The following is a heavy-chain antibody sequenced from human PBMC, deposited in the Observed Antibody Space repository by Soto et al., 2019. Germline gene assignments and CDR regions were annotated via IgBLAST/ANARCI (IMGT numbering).Heavy chain of an antibody. J-gene: IGHJ6*02. V-gene: IGHV3-73*01. CDR2: IRSKANSYAT. CDR3: TRQKERGIAAAGPTLYYYGMDV. Sequence: GGSLRLSCAASGFTFSGSAMHWVRQASGKGLEWVGRIRSKANSYATAYAASVKGRFTISRDDSKNTAYLQMNSLKTEDTAVYYCTRQKERGIAAAGPTLYYYGMDVWGQGTTVTVSS. D-gene: IGHD6-13*01. CDR1: GFTFSGSA.